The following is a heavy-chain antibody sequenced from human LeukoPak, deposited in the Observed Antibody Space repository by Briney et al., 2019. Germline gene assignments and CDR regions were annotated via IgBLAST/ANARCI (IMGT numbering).Heavy chain of an antibody. CDR2: ISGSGGST. D-gene: IGHD2-2*01. CDR3: AKCVVVVPAVLRGFDP. V-gene: IGHV3-23*01. CDR1: GFTFSSYA. J-gene: IGHJ5*02. Sequence: GGSLRLSCAASGFTFSSYAMSWVRQAPGKGLEWVSAISGSGGSTYHADSVKGRFTIARDNSKDTLYLQMNSLRAEDTAVYYCAKCVVVVPAVLRGFDPWGQGTLVTVSA.